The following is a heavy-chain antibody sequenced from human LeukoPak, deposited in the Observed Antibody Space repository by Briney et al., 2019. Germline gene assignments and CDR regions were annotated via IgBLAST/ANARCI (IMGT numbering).Heavy chain of an antibody. CDR1: GFAFSTYS. CDR2: ISSSSSYI. D-gene: IGHD2-8*02. J-gene: IGHJ4*02. CDR3: RPKDSTYAGGD. V-gene: IGHV3-21*01. Sequence: GGSLRLSCAASGFAFSTYSMNWVRQAPGKGLEWVSSISSSSSYIYYADSVKGRFTISRDNAKNSLYLQMNSLRAEDTAVYYCRPKDSTYAGGDWGQGTLVTVSS.